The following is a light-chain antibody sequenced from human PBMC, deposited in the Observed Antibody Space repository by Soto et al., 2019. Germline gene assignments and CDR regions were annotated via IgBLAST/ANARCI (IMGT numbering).Light chain of an antibody. CDR3: IAWDDSLKGPV. J-gene: IGLJ3*02. CDR1: SSNIGRNA. Sequence: QSMLTQPPSASGTPGQRVTISCSGSSSNIGRNAVNWYQQVPGTAPKLLIYSHDQRPSGVPDRFSGSKSGTSASLAISGLQSEDEANYYCIAWDDSLKGPVFGGGTKLTVL. CDR2: SHD. V-gene: IGLV1-44*01.